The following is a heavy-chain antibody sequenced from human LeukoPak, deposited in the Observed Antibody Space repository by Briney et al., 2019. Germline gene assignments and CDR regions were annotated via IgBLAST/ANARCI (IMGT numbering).Heavy chain of an antibody. J-gene: IGHJ5*02. CDR3: ARVSGVVPAENWFDP. Sequence: ASVKVSCKASGYTFTSYDINWVRQATGQGLEWMGWMNPNSGNTGYAQKFQGRVTMTRNTSISTAYMELSSLRSEDTAVYYCARVSGVVPAENWFDPWGQGTLVTVSS. D-gene: IGHD2-2*01. CDR1: GYTFTSYD. CDR2: MNPNSGNT. V-gene: IGHV1-8*01.